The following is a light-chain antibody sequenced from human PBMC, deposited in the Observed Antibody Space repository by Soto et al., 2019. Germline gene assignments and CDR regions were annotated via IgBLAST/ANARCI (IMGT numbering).Light chain of an antibody. V-gene: IGKV1-33*01. CDR3: QQYDKVPYT. J-gene: IGKJ2*01. Sequence: DIQMTQSPSSLSASVGDRITITCQANQDIDNYLNWYQQKPGKAPKLLISDASSLGAGVPSRFSGSGSGTDFTVTISSLQPEDVATYYCQQYDKVPYTFGQGTKLEIK. CDR2: DAS. CDR1: QDIDNY.